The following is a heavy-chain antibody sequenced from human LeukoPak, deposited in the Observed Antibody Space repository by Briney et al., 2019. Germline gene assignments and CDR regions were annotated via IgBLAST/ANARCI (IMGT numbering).Heavy chain of an antibody. CDR1: GCTFSSYA. Sequence: GRSLRLSCAASGCTFSSYAMGWVPQAPGKGLEWASAISGSGGSTYYADSVKGRFTISRDNSKNTLYLQMNSLRAEDTAVYYCATSDYWGQGTLVTVSS. V-gene: IGHV3-23*01. CDR2: ISGSGGST. J-gene: IGHJ4*02. CDR3: ATSDY.